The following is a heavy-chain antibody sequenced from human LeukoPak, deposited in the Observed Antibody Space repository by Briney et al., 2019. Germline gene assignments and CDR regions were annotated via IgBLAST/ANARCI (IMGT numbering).Heavy chain of an antibody. V-gene: IGHV3-13*01. D-gene: IGHD2-2*02. CDR2: IGTAGDT. CDR1: GFTFSSYD. Sequence: GGSLRLSCAASGFTFSSYDMHWVRQATGKGLEWVSAIGTAGDTYYPGSVKGRFTISRENAKNSLYLQMNSLRARDTAVYYCASDRRYCSSTSCYTGPYYYYGMDVWGQGTTVTVSS. CDR3: ASDRRYCSSTSCYTGPYYYYGMDV. J-gene: IGHJ6*02.